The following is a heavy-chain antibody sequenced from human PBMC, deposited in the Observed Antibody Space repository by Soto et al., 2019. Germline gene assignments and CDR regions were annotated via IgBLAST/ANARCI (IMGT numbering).Heavy chain of an antibody. V-gene: IGHV3-49*04. CDR1: GFTFGDYA. J-gene: IGHJ6*02. CDR3: TEGHPPYGMDV. Sequence: GGSLRLSCTGSGFTFGDYAMSWVRRAPGKGLEWVGFIRSKAYGGTTEWAASVRGRFTFSRHDPTRLAHLQLTTLQTQPTTPSLLTEGHPPYGMDVWGQGTTVTVSS. CDR2: IRSKAYGGTT.